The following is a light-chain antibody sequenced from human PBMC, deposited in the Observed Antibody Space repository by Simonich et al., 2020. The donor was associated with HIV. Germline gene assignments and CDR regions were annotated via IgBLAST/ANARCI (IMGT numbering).Light chain of an antibody. CDR3: QQYYTTPWT. CDR1: QGIKNA. J-gene: IGKJ1*01. V-gene: IGKV1-13*02. Sequence: AIQLTQSPSSLSASVGERVTITCRASQGIKNALIWSQQKPGKATKVLSFDASSLESGVPSRFSGSGSGTDYTLTISSLQPEDFATYYCQQYYTTPWTFGQGTKVEIK. CDR2: DAS.